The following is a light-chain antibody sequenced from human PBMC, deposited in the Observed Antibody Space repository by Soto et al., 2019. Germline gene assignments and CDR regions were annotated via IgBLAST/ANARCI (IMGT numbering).Light chain of an antibody. V-gene: IGKV1-27*01. CDR3: QKYSGAPWT. Sequence: DTQMTQSPPSLSASVGDRVTITCRASQGISNYLAWYQQRPGKVPKLLIYAASTLQSGVPSRFSGSGSGTDFTLPISRLQPEDVATYYCQKYSGAPWTFGQGTKVEIK. CDR2: AAS. J-gene: IGKJ1*01. CDR1: QGISNY.